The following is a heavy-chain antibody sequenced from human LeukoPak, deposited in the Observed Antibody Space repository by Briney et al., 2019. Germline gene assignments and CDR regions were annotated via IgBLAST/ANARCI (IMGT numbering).Heavy chain of an antibody. CDR1: GDSVSSNSAA. CDR2: TYYRSKWYN. D-gene: IGHD6-13*01. CDR3: ARDQGIPAAYYFDY. J-gene: IGHJ4*02. V-gene: IGHV6-1*01. Sequence: SQTLSVTCAISGDSVSSNSAAWNWIRQSPSRGLEWLGRTYYRSKWYNDYVVSVKSRITINPDTSKNQLSLQLNSATPEDTAVYYCARDQGIPAAYYFDYWGQGTLVTVSS.